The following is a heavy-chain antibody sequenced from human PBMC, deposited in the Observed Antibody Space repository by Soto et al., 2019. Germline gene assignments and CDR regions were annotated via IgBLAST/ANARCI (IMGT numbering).Heavy chain of an antibody. CDR3: ARGPTYYYFVLDV. CDR2: IIPIFGT. V-gene: IGHV1-69*01. J-gene: IGHJ6*02. CDR1: GGTFSSYA. Sequence: QVLLEQSWAEGKKPGSSVKVSCKAPGGTFSSYALTWVSQAPGQGLEWIGGIIPIFGTKYAERYQGRLTIIPDESTSTAYMELSSLRTEDTAVYYCARGPTYYYFVLDVWGQGTTVTVSS.